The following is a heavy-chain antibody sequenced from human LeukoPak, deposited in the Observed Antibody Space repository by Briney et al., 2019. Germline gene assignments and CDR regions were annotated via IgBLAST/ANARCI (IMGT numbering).Heavy chain of an antibody. V-gene: IGHV4-39*01. Sequence: PSETLSLTCTVSGGSISSSSYYWGWIRQPPGKGLEWIGSIYYSGSTYYNPSLKSRVTISVDTSKNQFSLKLSSVTAADTAVYYCARIKLGIGTDAGYYYMDVWGKGTTVTVSS. CDR1: GGSISSSSYY. D-gene: IGHD7-27*01. CDR2: IYYSGST. CDR3: ARIKLGIGTDAGYYYMDV. J-gene: IGHJ6*03.